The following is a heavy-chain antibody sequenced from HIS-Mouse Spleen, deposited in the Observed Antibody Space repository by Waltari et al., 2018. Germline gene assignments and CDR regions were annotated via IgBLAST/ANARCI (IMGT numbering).Heavy chain of an antibody. D-gene: IGHD3-10*01. CDR3: EGVYGSGSYYFDY. CDR2: ISYDGSNK. J-gene: IGHJ4*02. CDR1: GFTVSCYG. Sequence: QVQLVESGGGVVQPGRSLRLSCAASGFTVSCYGLHRVSQAPGKGLEWVAVISYDGSNKYYADSVKGRFTISRDNSKNTLYLQMNSLRAEDTAVYYCEGVYGSGSYYFDYWGQGTLVTVSS. V-gene: IGHV3-30*03.